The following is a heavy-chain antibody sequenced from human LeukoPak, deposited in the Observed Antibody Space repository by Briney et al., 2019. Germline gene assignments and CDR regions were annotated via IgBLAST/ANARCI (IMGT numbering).Heavy chain of an antibody. Sequence: PGGSLRLSSGASGFPFSVYWMTWVRQAPGRGLEWVATIDKDGSQKYYLDSVKGRFTISRDNAKNSLYLQIKRLRAEDTAVYYCARTCDRETAILAYYYNYMDVWGNGTTVIVSS. J-gene: IGHJ6*03. D-gene: IGHD5-18*01. CDR2: IDKDGSQK. CDR1: GFPFSVYW. V-gene: IGHV3-7*01. CDR3: ARTCDRETAILAYYYNYMDV.